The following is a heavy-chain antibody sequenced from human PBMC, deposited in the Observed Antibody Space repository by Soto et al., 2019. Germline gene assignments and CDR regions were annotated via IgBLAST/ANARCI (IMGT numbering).Heavy chain of an antibody. CDR1: GGSISSYY. D-gene: IGHD3-22*01. CDR2: IYHSGST. Sequence: SETLSLTCTISGGSISSYYWSWIRQPPGKGLEWIGYIYHSGSTYYNPSLKSRVTISVDRSKNQFSLKLSSVTAADTAVYYCARASPPDYYDSSGYYLNLDYWGQGTLVTVSS. V-gene: IGHV4-59*12. CDR3: ARASPPDYYDSSGYYLNLDY. J-gene: IGHJ4*02.